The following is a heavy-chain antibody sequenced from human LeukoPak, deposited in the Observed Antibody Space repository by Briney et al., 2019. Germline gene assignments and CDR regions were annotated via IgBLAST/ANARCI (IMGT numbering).Heavy chain of an antibody. Sequence: ASVRVSCKTSGYTFDITWVRQAPGQGLEWMGRVSPYNGNTYYSQRFQGRVTMTTDTSTSTAYMELRSLRSDDTAVYYCAREDSSSAFDIWGQGTMVTVSS. CDR3: AREDSSSAFDI. D-gene: IGHD2-15*01. J-gene: IGHJ3*02. V-gene: IGHV1-18*01. CDR1: GYTFD. CDR2: VSPYNGNT.